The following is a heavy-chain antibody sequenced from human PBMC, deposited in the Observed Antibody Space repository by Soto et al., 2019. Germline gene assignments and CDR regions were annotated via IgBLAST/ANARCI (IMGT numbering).Heavy chain of an antibody. J-gene: IGHJ4*02. CDR1: GFSLTTDRVG. V-gene: IGHV2-5*01. CDR3: AHAYDGGSLY. CDR2: IYWYDSK. Sequence: QITLKESGPTLVKPTQTLTLTCTFSGFSLTTDRVGVGWIRQPPGAALEWLAVIYWYDSKTYRPSLESRLTITKDTTKNQVALTMTNMDSLNTATYYCAHAYDGGSLYWGQGTMVTVSS. D-gene: IGHD3-22*01.